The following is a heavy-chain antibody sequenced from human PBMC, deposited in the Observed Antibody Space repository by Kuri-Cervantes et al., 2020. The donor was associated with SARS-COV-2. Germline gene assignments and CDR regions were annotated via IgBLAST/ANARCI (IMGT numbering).Heavy chain of an antibody. Sequence: GSLRPSCTVSGGSISSYYWSWIRQPPGKGLEWIGYIYYSGSTNCNPSLKSRVTISVGTSKNQFSLKLSSVTAAETAVYYCASQDHILLQWSYFDYWGQETLVTVSS. D-gene: IGHD2-8*01. V-gene: IGHV4-59*12. CDR2: IYYSGST. J-gene: IGHJ4*02. CDR1: GGSISSYY. CDR3: ASQDHILLQWSYFDY.